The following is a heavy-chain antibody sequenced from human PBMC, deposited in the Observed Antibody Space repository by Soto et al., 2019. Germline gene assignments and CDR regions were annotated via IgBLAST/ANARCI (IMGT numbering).Heavy chain of an antibody. CDR2: IYPGDSDT. Sequence: GESLKISCQGSGYSFTSYWIGLVRQVPGKGLEWMGIIYPGDSDTRYSPSFQGQVTISADKSISTAYLQWSSLKASDTATYYCARGVAPRAYNPPYGMDVWGQGTTVTVSS. CDR1: GYSFTSYW. V-gene: IGHV5-51*01. CDR3: ARGVAPRAYNPPYGMDV. J-gene: IGHJ6*02. D-gene: IGHD1-1*01.